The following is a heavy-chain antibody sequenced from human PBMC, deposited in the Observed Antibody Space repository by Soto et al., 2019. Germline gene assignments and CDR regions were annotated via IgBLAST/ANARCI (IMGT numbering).Heavy chain of an antibody. CDR1: GFTFSNAW. J-gene: IGHJ4*02. D-gene: IGHD3-10*01. Sequence: EVQLVESGGGLVKPGGSLRLSCAASGFTFSNAWMSWVRQAPGKGLDWVGRIKSKTGGGTTNYAAPVKGRFTISRDDSQNTLYLQMNSLKTEDTAVYYCTTLVILLWFGEHPFDYWGQGTLVTVCS. CDR2: IKSKTGGGTT. CDR3: TTLVILLWFGEHPFDY. V-gene: IGHV3-15*01.